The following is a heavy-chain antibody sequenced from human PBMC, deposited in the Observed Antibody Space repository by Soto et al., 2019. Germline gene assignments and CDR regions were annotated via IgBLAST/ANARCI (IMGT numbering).Heavy chain of an antibody. J-gene: IGHJ4*02. V-gene: IGHV1-18*01. CDR1: GYTFTIYA. D-gene: IGHD2-15*01. Sequence: ASVKVSCKASGYTFTIYAIGWVRQAPGQGLEWMGRISVYNGDTNYAQKFQGRVTMTTDTSTSTAYMELRSLRSDDTAVYFCAKAAKYCSGGSCWIAVDYWGQGTLVTVSS. CDR2: ISVYNGDT. CDR3: AKAAKYCSGGSCWIAVDY.